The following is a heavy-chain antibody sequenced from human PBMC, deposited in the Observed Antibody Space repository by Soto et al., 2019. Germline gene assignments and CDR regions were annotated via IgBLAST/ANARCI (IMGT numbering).Heavy chain of an antibody. Sequence: QVQLVQSGAEVKKPGASVTVSCKTSGYTFTTYGISWVRQAPGQGIAGMGWSSPYNGNTKYAQKLHGRVTMTADRSTGTAYVALRSLTSGDTAVYYCARGCFGEFVYFLDYWGQGTMIIVS. V-gene: IGHV1-18*01. D-gene: IGHD3-10*01. CDR2: SSPYNGNT. J-gene: IGHJ4*02. CDR3: ARGCFGEFVYFLDY. CDR1: GYTFTTYG.